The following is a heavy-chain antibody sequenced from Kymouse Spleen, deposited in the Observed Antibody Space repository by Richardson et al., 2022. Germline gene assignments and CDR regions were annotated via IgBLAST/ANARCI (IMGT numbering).Heavy chain of an antibody. CDR1: GFTFDDYA. CDR2: ISWNSGSI. J-gene: IGHJ6*02. D-gene: IGHD1-20*01. CDR3: AKDPHNWNDYYYGMDV. Sequence: EVQLVESGGGLVQPGRSLRLSCAASGFTFDDYAMHWVRQAPGKGLEWVSGISWNSGSIGYADSVKGRFTISRDNAKNSLYLQMNSLRAEDTALYYCAKDPHNWNDYYYGMDVWGQGTTVTVSS. V-gene: IGHV3-9*01.